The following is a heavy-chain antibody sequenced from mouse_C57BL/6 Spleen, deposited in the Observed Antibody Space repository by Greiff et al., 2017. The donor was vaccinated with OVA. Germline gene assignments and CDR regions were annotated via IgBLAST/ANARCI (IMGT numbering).Heavy chain of an antibody. CDR1: GFNIKDDY. CDR2: IDPENGDT. D-gene: IGHD2-3*01. J-gene: IGHJ2*01. Sequence: EVQLKESGAELVRPGASVKLSCTASGFNIKDDYMHWVKQRPEQGLEWIGWIDPENGDTEYASKFQGKATITADTSSNTAYLQLSSLTSEDTAVYYCTTSPDGYSDDWGQGTTLTVSS. CDR3: TTSPDGYSDD. V-gene: IGHV14-4*01.